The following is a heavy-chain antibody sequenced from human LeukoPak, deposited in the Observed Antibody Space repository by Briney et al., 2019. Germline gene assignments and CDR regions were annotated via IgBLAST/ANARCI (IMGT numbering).Heavy chain of an antibody. D-gene: IGHD3-10*01. Sequence: GGSLRLSCAASGFTFSSYSMNWVRQAPGKGLEWVSSISSSGSYIYYADSVKGRFTISRDNAKNSLYLQMNSLRAEDTAVYYCARVDALVRGVTTLLYYYGMDVWGKGTTVTVSS. CDR2: ISSSGSYI. CDR3: ARVDALVRGVTTLLYYYGMDV. CDR1: GFTFSSYS. V-gene: IGHV3-21*01. J-gene: IGHJ6*04.